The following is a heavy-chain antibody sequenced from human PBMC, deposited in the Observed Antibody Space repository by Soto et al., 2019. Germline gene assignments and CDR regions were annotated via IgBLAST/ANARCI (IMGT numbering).Heavy chain of an antibody. CDR1: GYSISSGYY. Sequence: KTSETLSLTCAVSGYSISSGYYWGWIRQPPGKGLEWIGSIYHSGSTYYNPSLKSRVTISVDTSKNQFSLKLSSVTAADTAVYYCAGGYCSGGSCSLDYWGQGTLVTVSS. CDR2: IYHSGST. D-gene: IGHD2-15*01. J-gene: IGHJ4*02. V-gene: IGHV4-38-2*01. CDR3: AGGYCSGGSCSLDY.